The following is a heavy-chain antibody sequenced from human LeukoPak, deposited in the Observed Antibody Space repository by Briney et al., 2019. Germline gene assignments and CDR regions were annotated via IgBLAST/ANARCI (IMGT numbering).Heavy chain of an antibody. J-gene: IGHJ5*02. V-gene: IGHV3-53*01. Sequence: GGSLRLSCAASGFTVSSSYMYWVRQAPGKGLEWVSFFYRGDSTYYAESVRGRFTISRDNAKNTLYLQMNSLRAEDTAVYYCARDYASVPAAIWGNWFDPWGQGTLVTVSS. CDR3: ARDYASVPAAIWGNWFDP. CDR1: GFTVSSSY. D-gene: IGHD2-2*01. CDR2: FYRGDST.